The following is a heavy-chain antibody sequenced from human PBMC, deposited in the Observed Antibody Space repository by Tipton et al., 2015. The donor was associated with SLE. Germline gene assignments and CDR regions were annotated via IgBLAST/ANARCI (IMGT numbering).Heavy chain of an antibody. CDR1: GFTFSSYA. D-gene: IGHD1-26*01. V-gene: IGHV3-30-3*01. CDR2: ISYDGSNK. CDR3: GGGSGSYFAFDI. Sequence: RSLRLSCAASGFTFSSYAMHWVRQAPGKGLEWVAVISYDGSNKYYADSVKGRFTISRDNSKNTLYLQMNSLRAEDTAVYYCGGGSGSYFAFDIWGQGTMVTVSS. J-gene: IGHJ3*02.